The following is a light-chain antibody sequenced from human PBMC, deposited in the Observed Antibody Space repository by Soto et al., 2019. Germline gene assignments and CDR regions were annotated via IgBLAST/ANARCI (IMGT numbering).Light chain of an antibody. Sequence: DIQVTQSPTTLSVFVGDRATISCRARQRIGTWLAWYQQQPGKAPKLLIYDASTLESGVPSRFSGSGSGTEFTLTISSRRAEHVATYYCQEDNSYPVSFGQGTRLEI. V-gene: IGKV1-5*01. CDR1: QRIGTW. J-gene: IGKJ5*01. CDR2: DAS. CDR3: QEDNSYPVS.